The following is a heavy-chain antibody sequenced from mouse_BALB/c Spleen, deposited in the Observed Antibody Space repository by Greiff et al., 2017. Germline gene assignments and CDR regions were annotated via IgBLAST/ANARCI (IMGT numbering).Heavy chain of an antibody. Sequence: QVQLQQPGAELVKPGASVKLSCKASGYTFTSYWMHWVKQRPGQGLEWIGEINPSNGRTNYNEKFKSKATLTVDKSSSTAYMQLSSLTSEDSAVYYCARGNCEDYWGQGTSVTVSS. CDR3: ARGNCEDY. CDR2: INPSNGRT. J-gene: IGHJ4*01. D-gene: IGHD2-1*01. CDR1: GYTFTSYW. V-gene: IGHV1S81*02.